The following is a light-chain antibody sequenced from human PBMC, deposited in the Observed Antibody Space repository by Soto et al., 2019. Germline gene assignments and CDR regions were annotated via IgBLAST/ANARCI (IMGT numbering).Light chain of an antibody. J-gene: IGKJ2*01. CDR2: AAS. Sequence: EIVMTQSPATLSVSPGGRVTLSCRASQSVGSNLAWYQQKPGQAPRLLIYAASARATGIPARFSGSGSGTELTLPISSLQSEDLALYYCKHYNNWPTEYTFVHGTKLEIK. CDR1: QSVGSN. CDR3: KHYNNWPTEYT. V-gene: IGKV3-15*01.